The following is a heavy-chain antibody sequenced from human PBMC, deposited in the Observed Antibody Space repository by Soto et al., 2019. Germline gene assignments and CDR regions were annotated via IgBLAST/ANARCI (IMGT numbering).Heavy chain of an antibody. CDR2: ISNDGSNK. J-gene: IGHJ4*02. CDR1: GFSFSTYG. D-gene: IGHD1-26*01. Sequence: QVHLVESGGGVVQPGRSLRLSCAASGFSFSTYGMHWVRQAPGKGLEWVAFISNDGSNKYYADSVKGRFTISRDNSKHPLYLEMSCLIAEDTAVYYCAHGFGNYWAFDYWGQGTLVTVSS. V-gene: IGHV3-30*03. CDR3: AHGFGNYWAFDY.